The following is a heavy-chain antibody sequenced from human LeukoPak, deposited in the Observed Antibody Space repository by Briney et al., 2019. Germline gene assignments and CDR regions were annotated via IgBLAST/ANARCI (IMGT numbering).Heavy chain of an antibody. CDR1: GYSISSGYY. CDR3: ASDRALGGSYYHDAFDI. V-gene: IGHV4-38-2*02. CDR2: IYHSGST. D-gene: IGHD1-26*01. Sequence: ASETLSLTCNVSGYSISSGYYWGWIRQPPGKGLEWIGNIYHSGSTYYNPSLKSRVTISVDTSKNQFSLKLSSVTAADTAVYYCASDRALGGSYYHDAFDIWGQGTMVTVSS. J-gene: IGHJ3*02.